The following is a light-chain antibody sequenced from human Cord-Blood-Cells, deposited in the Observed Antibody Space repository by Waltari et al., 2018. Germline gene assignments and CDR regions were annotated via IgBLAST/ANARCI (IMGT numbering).Light chain of an antibody. J-gene: IGKJ2*03. CDR1: QSISSY. V-gene: IGKV1-39*01. CDR3: RQRYSTPYS. Sequence: DIQMTQSPSSLSASVGDRVTITCRASQSISSYLNWYQQIPGKAPKLLIYAASSVQSGVPSRFSGSGSGTDFTLTISSLQPEDFATYYCRQRYSTPYSFGQGTKLEIK. CDR2: AAS.